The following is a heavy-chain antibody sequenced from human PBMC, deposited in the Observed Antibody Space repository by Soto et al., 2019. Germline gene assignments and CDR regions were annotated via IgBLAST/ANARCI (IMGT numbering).Heavy chain of an antibody. CDR2: IKQDGSEK. J-gene: IGHJ5*02. D-gene: IGHD2-15*01. V-gene: IGHV3-7*05. CDR3: AREMVGGGNWFDP. CDR1: GFTFSSYW. Sequence: GGSLRLSCAASGFTFSSYWMSWVRQAPGKGLEWVANIKQDGSEKYYVDSVKGRFTISRDNAKNSLYLQMNSLRAEDTAVYYCAREMVGGGNWFDPWGQGTLVTVSS.